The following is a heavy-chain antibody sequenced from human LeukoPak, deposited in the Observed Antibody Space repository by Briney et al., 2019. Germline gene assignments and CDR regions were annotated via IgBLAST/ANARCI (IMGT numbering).Heavy chain of an antibody. V-gene: IGHV4-59*11. CDR1: GGSISSHY. Sequence: SETLSLTCTVSGGSISSHYWSWIRQPPGKGLEWIGYIYYSGSTNYNPSLKSRVTISVDTSKNQFSLKLSSVTAADTAVYYCARGGRSSSSLNWFDPWGQGTLVTVSS. CDR3: ARGGRSSSSLNWFDP. D-gene: IGHD6-6*01. J-gene: IGHJ5*02. CDR2: IYYSGST.